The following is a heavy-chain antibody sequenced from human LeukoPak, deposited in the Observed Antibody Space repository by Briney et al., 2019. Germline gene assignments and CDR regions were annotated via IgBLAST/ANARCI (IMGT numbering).Heavy chain of an antibody. D-gene: IGHD3-9*01. Sequence: ASVKLSCTASGYTFTGYYMHWVRQAPGQGLEWMGWINPNSGGTNYAQKFQGRVTMTRDTSISTAYMELSRLRSDDTAVYYCARVYYDILTGYYIGAFDIWGQGTMVTVSS. CDR3: ARVYYDILTGYYIGAFDI. CDR1: GYTFTGYY. J-gene: IGHJ3*02. CDR2: INPNSGGT. V-gene: IGHV1-2*02.